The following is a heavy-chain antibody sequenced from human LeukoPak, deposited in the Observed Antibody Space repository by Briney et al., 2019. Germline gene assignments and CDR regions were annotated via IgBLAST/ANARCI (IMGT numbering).Heavy chain of an antibody. CDR1: GFTFTRYW. CDR3: ARGGSYGDY. D-gene: IGHD3-16*01. V-gene: IGHV3-74*01. CDR2: VNPDGSSV. J-gene: IGHJ4*02. Sequence: GGSLRLPCAASGFTFTRYWMHWVRQVPGKGLVWVSRVNPDGSSVTYGDSVKGPFTSSRDNAKNTLYLQMHSLRAEDMAVYYCARGGSYGDYWGQGILVTVSS.